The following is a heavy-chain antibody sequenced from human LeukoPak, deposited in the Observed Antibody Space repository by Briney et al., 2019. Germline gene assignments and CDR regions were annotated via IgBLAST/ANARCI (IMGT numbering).Heavy chain of an antibody. CDR3: ARSPFSSSWYSSSYYYYYMDV. J-gene: IGHJ6*03. Sequence: PSETLSLTCAVYGGSFSGYYWSWIRQPPGKGLEWIGEINHSGSTNYNPSLKSRVTISVDTSKNQFSLKLSSVTAADTAVYYCARSPFSSSWYSSSYYYYYMDVWGKGTTLTVSS. D-gene: IGHD6-13*01. V-gene: IGHV4-34*01. CDR2: INHSGST. CDR1: GGSFSGYY.